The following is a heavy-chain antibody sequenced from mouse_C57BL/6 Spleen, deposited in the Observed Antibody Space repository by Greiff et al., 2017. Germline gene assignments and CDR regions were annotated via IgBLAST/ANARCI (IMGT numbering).Heavy chain of an antibody. J-gene: IGHJ2*01. V-gene: IGHV1-15*01. CDR3: TRECITTVVARYYFDY. CDR2: IDPETGGT. Sequence: VNLVESGAELVRPGASVTLSCKASGYTFTDYEMHWVKQTPVHGLEWIGAIDPETGGTAYNQKFKGKAILTADKSSSTAYMELRSLTSEDSAVYYCTRECITTVVARYYFDYWGQGTTLTVSS. CDR1: GYTFTDYE. D-gene: IGHD1-1*01.